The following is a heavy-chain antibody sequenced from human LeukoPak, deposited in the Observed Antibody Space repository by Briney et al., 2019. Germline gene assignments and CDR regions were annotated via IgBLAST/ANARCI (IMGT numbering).Heavy chain of an antibody. CDR1: GFTFDDYA. V-gene: IGHV3-43D*03. J-gene: IGHJ4*02. CDR3: ARGGEGSYSKSFLDN. Sequence: GGSLRLSCAASGFTFDDYAMHWVRQAPGKGLEWVALISWDGASTYYADSLKDRFTMSRDNNKNTLNLQMKSLRAEDTALYYCARGGEGSYSKSFLDNWGQGTLVTVSS. D-gene: IGHD2-15*01. CDR2: ISWDGAST.